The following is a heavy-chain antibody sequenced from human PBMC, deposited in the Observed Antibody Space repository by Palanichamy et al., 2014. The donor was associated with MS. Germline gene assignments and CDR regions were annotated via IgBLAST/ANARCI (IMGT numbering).Heavy chain of an antibody. CDR1: GGSISSGIYY. V-gene: IGHV4-61*02. Sequence: QVQLQESGPGLVRPSQTLSLTCSVSGGSISSGIYYWSWIRQPAGKGLEWVGRINTSGRINYNPSLKSRVTISVDTSKNQFSLKLSSVTAADTAVYYCARDCGSSWYYWLDPWGQGTLVTVSS. CDR2: INTSGRI. CDR3: ARDCGSSWYYWLDP. D-gene: IGHD6-13*01. J-gene: IGHJ5*02.